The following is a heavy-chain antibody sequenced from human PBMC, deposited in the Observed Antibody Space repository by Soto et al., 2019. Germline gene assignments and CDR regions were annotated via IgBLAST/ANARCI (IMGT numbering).Heavy chain of an antibody. CDR3: ARQREDPNWFDP. J-gene: IGHJ5*02. Sequence: SETLSLTCAVYGGSFSGYYRSWIRQPPGKGLEWIGYIYYSGSTNYNPSLKSRVTISVDTSKNQFSLKLSSVTAADTAVYYCARQREDPNWFDPWGQGTLVTVSS. D-gene: IGHD1-26*01. CDR1: GGSFSGYY. V-gene: IGHV4-59*01. CDR2: IYYSGST.